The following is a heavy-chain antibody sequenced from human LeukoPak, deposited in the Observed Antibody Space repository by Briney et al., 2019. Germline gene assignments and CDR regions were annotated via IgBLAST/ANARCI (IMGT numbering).Heavy chain of an antibody. V-gene: IGHV4-39*01. CDR1: GGSISSSTYY. CDR2: IYYVGNT. CDR3: ARRSRDGYIV. D-gene: IGHD5-24*01. Sequence: SGTLSLTCSVSGGSISSSTYYWAWIRQPPGKGLEWIGTIYYVGNTYYNPSLKSRVTISVDTSKNQFSLNLGSVTAADTAVYYCARRSRDGYIVWGQGTLVTVSA. J-gene: IGHJ4*02.